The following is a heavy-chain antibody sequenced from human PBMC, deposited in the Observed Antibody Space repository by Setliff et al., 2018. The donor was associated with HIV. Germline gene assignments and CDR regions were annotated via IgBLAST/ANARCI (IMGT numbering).Heavy chain of an antibody. Sequence: SVKVSCKASGGTFSTYAVSWVRQAPGQGLEWMGSIFLILAITNYAQKFQGRVTITADRSSGTAHMELSSLRSEDTAVYYCARDSAVPSLYHYYYMDVWGEGTTVTVSS. J-gene: IGHJ6*03. D-gene: IGHD6-19*01. CDR3: ARDSAVPSLYHYYYMDV. V-gene: IGHV1-69*04. CDR2: IFLILAIT. CDR1: GGTFSTYA.